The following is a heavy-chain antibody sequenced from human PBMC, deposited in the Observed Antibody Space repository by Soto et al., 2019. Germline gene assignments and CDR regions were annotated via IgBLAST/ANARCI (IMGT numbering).Heavy chain of an antibody. CDR1: GDSVSTNSAT. J-gene: IGHJ4*02. D-gene: IGHD5-18*01. CDR2: TYYRSKWYN. V-gene: IGHV6-1*01. CDR3: ARGYSYTQPVFDY. Sequence: PSQTLSLTCAISGDSVSTNSATWDWIRQSPSRGLEWLGRTYYRSKWYNDYAVSVKGRITINPDTSNNQFSLQLNSVTPDDTAVYYCARGYSYTQPVFDYWGLGTLVTVSS.